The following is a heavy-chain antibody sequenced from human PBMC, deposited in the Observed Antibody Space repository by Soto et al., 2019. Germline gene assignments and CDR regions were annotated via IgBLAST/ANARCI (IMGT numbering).Heavy chain of an antibody. J-gene: IGHJ6*01. CDR2: VYYTGDT. V-gene: IGHV4-59*08. Sequence: VQLQQSGPRLVKPSETLSLTCTVSSGPDRSHNWGWIRQPPGRGLEWIGYVYYTGDTAYNPSLRGRVTISADTSTNDISLTLNSVTAADTAVYYCVRQGIDYLHGLVDVW. CDR3: VRQGIDYLHGLVDV. CDR1: SGPDRSHN. D-gene: IGHD4-17*01.